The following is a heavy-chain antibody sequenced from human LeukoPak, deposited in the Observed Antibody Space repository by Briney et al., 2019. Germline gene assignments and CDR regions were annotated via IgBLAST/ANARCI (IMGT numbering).Heavy chain of an antibody. J-gene: IGHJ4*02. CDR2: IYSSGTT. Sequence: SETLSLTCTVSGGSIRSYYWSWIRQPAGKELESIGRIYSSGTTNYNPSLKSRVTMSVDMSTNQFSLRLSSVTAADTAIYYCARDGYTASYYSLDYWGQGILVTVSS. CDR1: GGSIRSYY. V-gene: IGHV4-4*07. D-gene: IGHD1-26*01. CDR3: ARDGYTASYYSLDY.